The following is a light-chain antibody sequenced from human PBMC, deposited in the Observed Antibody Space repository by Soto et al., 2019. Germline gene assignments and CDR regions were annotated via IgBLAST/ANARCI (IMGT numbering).Light chain of an antibody. J-gene: IGKJ1*01. Sequence: DIQMTQSPSTLSASVGDRVTITCRASQSIGSWLAWYQQKPGKAPKLLIYDASSLERGVPSRFSGSGSGTEFALTISSLQPDDFATYYCQQYNSYSRTFGQGTKVEIK. CDR3: QQYNSYSRT. CDR1: QSIGSW. V-gene: IGKV1-5*01. CDR2: DAS.